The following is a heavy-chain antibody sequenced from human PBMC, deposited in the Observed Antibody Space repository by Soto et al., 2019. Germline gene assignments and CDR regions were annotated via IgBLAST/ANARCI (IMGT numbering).Heavy chain of an antibody. V-gene: IGHV3-30*18. Sequence: GGSLRLSCAASGFTFSIYGMQWVRHAPGKGLEWVAVISYDGSNKYYADSVKGRFTISRDNSKNTLYLQMNSLRAEDTAVYYCAKGIVVVPAAINYYYGMDVWGQGTTVTVS. D-gene: IGHD2-2*01. CDR2: ISYDGSNK. CDR3: AKGIVVVPAAINYYYGMDV. CDR1: GFTFSIYG. J-gene: IGHJ6*02.